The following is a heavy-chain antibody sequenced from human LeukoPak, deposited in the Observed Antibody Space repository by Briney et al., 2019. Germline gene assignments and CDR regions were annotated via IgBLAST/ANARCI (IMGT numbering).Heavy chain of an antibody. CDR1: GFTFSSYA. CDR2: ISGSGGST. Sequence: GGSLRLSCAASGFTFSSYAMSWVRQAPGKGLEWVSSISGSGGSTYYADSVKGRFTISRDNSKNTLYLQMNSLRAEDTAVYYCARDRRVGGYFDYWGQGTLVTVSS. J-gene: IGHJ4*02. D-gene: IGHD1-26*01. CDR3: ARDRRVGGYFDY. V-gene: IGHV3-23*01.